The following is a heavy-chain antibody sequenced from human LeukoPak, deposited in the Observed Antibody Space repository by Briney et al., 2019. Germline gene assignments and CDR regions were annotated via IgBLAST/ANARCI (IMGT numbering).Heavy chain of an antibody. V-gene: IGHV1-46*01. CDR2: INPSGGST. J-gene: IGHJ4*02. D-gene: IGHD3-22*01. CDR1: GYTFTSYY. CDR3: ARGPGPADDGGGYCFDY. Sequence: GASVKVSCKASGYTFTSYYLYWVRQAPGQGFEWMGVINPSGGSTTSAQKFQGRVTMTRDTSTSTVYMELRSLRSEDTAVYYCARGPGPADDGGGYCFDYWGQGTLVTVSS.